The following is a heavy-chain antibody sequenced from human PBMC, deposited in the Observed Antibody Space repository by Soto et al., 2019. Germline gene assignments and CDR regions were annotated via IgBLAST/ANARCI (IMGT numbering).Heavy chain of an antibody. CDR3: ARETLLWFGESPYYFDY. V-gene: IGHV3-11*01. J-gene: IGHJ4*02. Sequence: SLRLSFSASVFPFSDYYMSWIRQAPGKGLEWVSYISSSGSTIYYADSVKGRFTISRDNAKNSLYLQMNSLRAEDTAVYYCARETLLWFGESPYYFDYWGQGTLVNVSS. CDR2: ISSSGSTI. D-gene: IGHD3-10*01. CDR1: VFPFSDYY.